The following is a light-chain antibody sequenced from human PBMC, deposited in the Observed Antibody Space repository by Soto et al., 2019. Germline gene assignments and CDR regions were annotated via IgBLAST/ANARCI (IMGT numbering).Light chain of an antibody. CDR1: QSVSGDY. V-gene: IGKV3D-20*02. CDR2: GAS. CDR3: QQRSNWPPRT. Sequence: DIVLTQSPATLSLSPGEGATLSCRASQSVSGDYLAWYQSKPCQAHRLLIHGASNRATGIPDRFSGSGTGADFTLTISDVQPEDFAVYYCQQRSNWPPRTFGGGTKVDIK. J-gene: IGKJ4*01.